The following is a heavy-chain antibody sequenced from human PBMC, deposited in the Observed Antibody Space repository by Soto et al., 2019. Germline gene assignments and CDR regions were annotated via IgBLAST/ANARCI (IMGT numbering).Heavy chain of an antibody. CDR1: GFTFSSYW. CDR2: INSDGSGT. J-gene: IGHJ4*02. CDR3: TRPTTTLDY. D-gene: IGHD5-12*01. V-gene: IGHV3-74*01. Sequence: VQLVESGGGLVQPGGSLRLSCAASGFTFSSYWMDWVRQAPGKGLMWVSRINSDGSGTVYADSVKGRFTISRDNAKNTLYLQMNSLRAEDTGVYYCTRPTTTLDYWGQGTLVTVSS.